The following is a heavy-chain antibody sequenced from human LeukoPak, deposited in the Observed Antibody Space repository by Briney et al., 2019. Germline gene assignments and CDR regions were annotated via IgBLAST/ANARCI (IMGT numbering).Heavy chain of an antibody. J-gene: IGHJ6*03. CDR1: GYTFTGYY. D-gene: IGHD2-2*02. CDR2: INPNSGGT. CDR3: ARVAAEVVGVPGAIGFGWLRRDYYYMDV. Sequence: ASVKVSCKASGYTFTGYYMHWVRQAPGQGLEWMGWINPNSGGTNYAQQFQGRLTMTRDTSISTVYMELSSLRSEDTAVYYCARVAAEVVGVPGAIGFGWLRRDYYYMDVWGKGTTVIVSS. V-gene: IGHV1-2*02.